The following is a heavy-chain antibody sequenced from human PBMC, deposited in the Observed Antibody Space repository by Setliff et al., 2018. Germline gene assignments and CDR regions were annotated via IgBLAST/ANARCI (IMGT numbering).Heavy chain of an antibody. CDR2: INHSGST. J-gene: IGHJ6*03. V-gene: IGHV4-39*07. CDR1: GASVSGNSYY. Sequence: SETLSLTCTVSGASVSGNSYYWGWIRQPPGKGLEWIASINHSGSTNYNPSLKSRVTISVDTSKNQFSLKLSSVTAADTAVYYCARGITMIVVVTHYYYMDVWGKGTTVTVSS. CDR3: ARGITMIVVVTHYYYMDV. D-gene: IGHD3-22*01.